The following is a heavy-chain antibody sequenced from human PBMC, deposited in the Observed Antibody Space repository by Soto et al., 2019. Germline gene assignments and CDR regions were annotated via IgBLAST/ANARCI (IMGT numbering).Heavy chain of an antibody. D-gene: IGHD4-17*01. Sequence: QVQLQESGPGLVKPSQTLSLTCTVSGGSISSGGYYWSWIRQHPGKGLEWIGYIYYSGSTYYNPSLKSRVTISVDTSKNQFSLKLSSVTAADTAVYYCARVGISNYGGNPGRVWFDPWGQGTLVTVSS. J-gene: IGHJ5*02. CDR1: GGSISSGGYY. V-gene: IGHV4-31*03. CDR2: IYYSGST. CDR3: ARVGISNYGGNPGRVWFDP.